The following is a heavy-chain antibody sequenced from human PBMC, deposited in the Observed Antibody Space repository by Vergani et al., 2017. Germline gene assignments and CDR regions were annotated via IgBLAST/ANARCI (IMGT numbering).Heavy chain of an antibody. Sequence: QVQLVESGGGLVKPGGSLKLSCAASGFTFSDYYMSWIRQAPGKGLEWVSYISSSGSTIYYADSVKGRFTISRDNAKNSLYLQMNSLRAEDTAVYYCARDRPXFRHYYDSSGYADYWGQGTLVTVSS. CDR1: GFTFSDYY. J-gene: IGHJ4*02. D-gene: IGHD3-22*01. CDR2: ISSSGSTI. CDR3: ARDRPXFRHYYDSSGYADY. V-gene: IGHV3-11*01.